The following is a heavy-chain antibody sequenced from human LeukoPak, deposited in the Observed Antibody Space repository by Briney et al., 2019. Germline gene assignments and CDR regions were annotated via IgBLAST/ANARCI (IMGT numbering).Heavy chain of an antibody. V-gene: IGHV4-59*01. CDR2: IDYSGST. CDR3: ARNWNDVENYNY. CDR1: GDSISTFY. D-gene: IGHD1-1*01. Sequence: SETLSLTCTVSGDSISTFYWSWIRQPPGKGLEWIAYIDYSGSTYFNPSLKSRVAISIDTSKKQFSLKLSSVTAADTAVYYCARNWNDVENYNYWGQGTLVTVSS. J-gene: IGHJ4*02.